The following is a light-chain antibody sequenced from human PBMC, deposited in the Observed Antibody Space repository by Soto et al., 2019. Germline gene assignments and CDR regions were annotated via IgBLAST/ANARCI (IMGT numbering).Light chain of an antibody. CDR2: DIS. CDR1: QSVSRY. Sequence: EIVLTQSPATLSLSPGESATLSCRASQSVSRYLAWYQQKPGQAPRLLIYDISNSATGIPARFSGSGSGTDFTLTISSLEPEDFALYYCQQRGNWPLYTFGQGTKLEIK. CDR3: QQRGNWPLYT. J-gene: IGKJ2*01. V-gene: IGKV3-11*01.